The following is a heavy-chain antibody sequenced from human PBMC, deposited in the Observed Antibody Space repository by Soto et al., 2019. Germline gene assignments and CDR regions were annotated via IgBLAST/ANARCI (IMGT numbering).Heavy chain of an antibody. CDR3: ARTNIRGNYFYSLDV. J-gene: IGHJ6*02. Sequence: QVQLVQSGADVKKPGASVKVSCKASGYTFTSYYIHWVRQAPGQGLEWMGWINPNSGGTHYAQKFQGRVTMTGDTSLSTAYIELTSLRSDDTAVYYCARTNIRGNYFYSLDVWGQGTTVTVSS. V-gene: IGHV1-2*02. CDR1: GYTFTSYY. CDR2: INPNSGGT. D-gene: IGHD3-16*01.